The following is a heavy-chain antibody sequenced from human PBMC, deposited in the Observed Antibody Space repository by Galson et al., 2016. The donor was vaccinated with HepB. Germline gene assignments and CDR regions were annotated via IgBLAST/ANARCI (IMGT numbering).Heavy chain of an antibody. D-gene: IGHD1-14*01. CDR2: MNPNGNKI. V-gene: IGHV1-46*01. CDR3: VREILGVVY. Sequence: SVKVSCKASGYTFSSYFMHWVRQAPGQGLEGMGVMNPNGNKISYAQKCESRVTMTRDTSTSTVYMELNSLRSEDTAVYYCVREILGVVYWGQGSLVTVSS. J-gene: IGHJ1*01. CDR1: GYTFSSYF.